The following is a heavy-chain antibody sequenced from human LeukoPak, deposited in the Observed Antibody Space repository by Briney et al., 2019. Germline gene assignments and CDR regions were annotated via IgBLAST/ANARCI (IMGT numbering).Heavy chain of an antibody. V-gene: IGHV3-53*01. Sequence: GGSLRLSCAASGFTVSSNYMSWVRQAPGKGLEWVSVIYSGGSTYYADSVKGRFTISRDNSKNTLYLQMNSLRAEDTAVYYCARDPAGDAFDIWGQGTMVTVSS. CDR1: GFTVSSNY. CDR2: IYSGGST. CDR3: ARDPAGDAFDI. J-gene: IGHJ3*02.